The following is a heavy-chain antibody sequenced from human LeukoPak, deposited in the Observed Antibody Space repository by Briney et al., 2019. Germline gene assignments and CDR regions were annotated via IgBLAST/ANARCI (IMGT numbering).Heavy chain of an antibody. J-gene: IGHJ6*03. CDR3: ARLGQRSSSGYYPKVSYYYMDV. CDR1: GFTFSSYS. CDR2: ISSSSSTI. D-gene: IGHD3-22*01. V-gene: IGHV3-48*04. Sequence: PGGSLRLSCAASGFTFSSYSMNWVRQAPGKGLEWVSYISSSSSTIYYADSVKGRFTISRDNAKNSLYLQMNSLRAEDTAVYYCARLGQRSSSGYYPKVSYYYMDVWGKGTTVTVSS.